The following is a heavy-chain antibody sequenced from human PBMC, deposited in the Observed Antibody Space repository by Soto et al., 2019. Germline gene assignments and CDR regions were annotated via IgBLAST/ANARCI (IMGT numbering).Heavy chain of an antibody. Sequence: QITLKESGPTLVNPTQTLTLTCTFSGFSLSTSGVGVGWIRQPPGKALEWLALIYWDDDKRYSPSLKNRLTITKDTSKNQEVLTMTNMDPVDTSTYYCAHRRVEYSSGWGGAVFDFWGQVLLFTASS. V-gene: IGHV2-5*02. CDR2: IYWDDDK. J-gene: IGHJ4*02. CDR3: AHRRVEYSSGWGGAVFDF. CDR1: GFSLSTSGVG. D-gene: IGHD6-25*01.